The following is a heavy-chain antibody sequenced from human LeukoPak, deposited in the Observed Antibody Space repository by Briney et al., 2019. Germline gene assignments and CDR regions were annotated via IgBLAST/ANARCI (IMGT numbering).Heavy chain of an antibody. J-gene: IGHJ4*02. D-gene: IGHD4-23*01. CDR2: INSDGSST. CDR1: GFTFSSYW. CDR3: ARDSVVTPFVY. V-gene: IGHV3-74*01. Sequence: PGGSLRLSCAASGFTFSSYWKHWVRQAPGKGLVWVSRINSDGSSTSYADSVKGRFTISRDNAKNTLYLQMNSLRAEDTAVYYCARDSVVTPFVYWGQGTLVTVSS.